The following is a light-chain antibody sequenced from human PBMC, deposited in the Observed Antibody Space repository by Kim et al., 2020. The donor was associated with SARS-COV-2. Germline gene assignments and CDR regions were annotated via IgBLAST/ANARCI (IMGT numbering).Light chain of an antibody. V-gene: IGKV3D-20*01. CDR1: QSVRSNY. CDR2: DAS. J-gene: IGKJ2*01. CDR3: QQYGSSPYT. Sequence: EIVLTQSPATLSLSPGERATLSCGASQSVRSNYLAWYQRKPGLAPRLLIYDASTRATGIPDRFSGSGSGTDFTLTISRLEPGDFAVYYCQQYGSSPYTFGQGTKLEI.